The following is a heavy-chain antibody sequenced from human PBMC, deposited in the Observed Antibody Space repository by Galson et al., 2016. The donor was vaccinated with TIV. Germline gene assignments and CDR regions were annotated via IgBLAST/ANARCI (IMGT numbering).Heavy chain of an antibody. J-gene: IGHJ4*02. Sequence: SETLSLTCAVYGGSFSGYYWSWIRQPPEKGLEWIGEINHSGSSNYNPSLKSRVTISMDTSKNQFSLKLTSVTAADTAVCYCARGRGLSLWGQGTLVTVSA. CDR1: GGSFSGYY. D-gene: IGHD3-16*02. CDR3: ARGRGLSL. CDR2: INHSGSS. V-gene: IGHV4-34*01.